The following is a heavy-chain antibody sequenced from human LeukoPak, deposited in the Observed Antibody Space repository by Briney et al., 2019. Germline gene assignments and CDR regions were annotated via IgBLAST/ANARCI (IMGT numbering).Heavy chain of an antibody. D-gene: IGHD2-8*01. J-gene: IGHJ5*02. V-gene: IGHV1-69*05. CDR3: AGMQPIVLMVYAKPAVFDP. Sequence: SVKVSCKASGGTFSSYAISWVRQAPGQGLEWMGGIIPIFGTANYAQKFQGRVTITTDESTSTAYMELSSLRSEDTAVYYCAGMQPIVLMVYAKPAVFDPWGQGTLVTFSS. CDR1: GGTFSSYA. CDR2: IIPIFGTA.